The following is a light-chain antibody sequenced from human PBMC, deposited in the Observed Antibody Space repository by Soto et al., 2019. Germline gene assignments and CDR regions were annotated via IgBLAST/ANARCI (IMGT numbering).Light chain of an antibody. Sequence: EIVMTQSPATLSVSPGGRATLSCRASQTVSTNLAWYQQKPGQAPRLLIYGASNRATGVPARFSGSVSGTEFTLTISSLQSEDFAVYYCQQYHDWPPVTFGQGNKVDIK. CDR3: QQYHDWPPVT. CDR2: GAS. V-gene: IGKV3-15*01. J-gene: IGKJ1*01. CDR1: QTVSTN.